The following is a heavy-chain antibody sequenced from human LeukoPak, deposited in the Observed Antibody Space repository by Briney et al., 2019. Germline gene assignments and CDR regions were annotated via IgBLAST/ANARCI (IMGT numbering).Heavy chain of an antibody. Sequence: GGSLRLSCAASGFTFNNYWMNWVRQAPEKGLEWVASIKQDGSEEYYVDSVRGRFTISRDNAKSALYLQMNSLRVEDTAVYYCASTMVTSMDVWGQGTTVTVSS. CDR2: IKQDGSEE. D-gene: IGHD4-17*01. J-gene: IGHJ6*02. CDR1: GFTFNNYW. CDR3: ASTMVTSMDV. V-gene: IGHV3-7*01.